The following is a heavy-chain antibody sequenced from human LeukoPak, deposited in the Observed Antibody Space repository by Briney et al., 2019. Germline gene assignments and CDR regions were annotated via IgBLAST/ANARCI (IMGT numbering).Heavy chain of an antibody. CDR3: ARGVLVGATGHHFAY. CDR1: GASVSSGSYY. V-gene: IGHV4-61*01. CDR2: VRSSGSS. D-gene: IGHD2-8*02. Sequence: SETLSLTCTVSGASVSSGSYYWSWIRQPPGEGLEWLGYVRSSGSSNYNPSLKSRVAILVDTPKNQFTLKLSSVTAADTAVYHCARGVLVGATGHHFAYWGQGTLVTVSS. J-gene: IGHJ4*02.